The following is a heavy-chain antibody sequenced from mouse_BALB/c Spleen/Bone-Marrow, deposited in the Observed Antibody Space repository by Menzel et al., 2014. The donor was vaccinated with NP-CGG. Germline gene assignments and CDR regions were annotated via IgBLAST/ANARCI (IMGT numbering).Heavy chain of an antibody. CDR2: ISSGGSNT. V-gene: IGHV5-6*01. CDR3: ARHQRYYAMDY. J-gene: IGHJ4*01. CDR1: GFTFXSYG. Sequence: EVKLMESGGDLVKPGGSLKLSCAASGFTFXSYGMSWGRQTPGKGLEWVATISSGGSNTYYPDSVKERFTISRDNAKSTLYLQMSSLKSEDTAIYYCARHQRYYAMDYWGQGTSVTVSS.